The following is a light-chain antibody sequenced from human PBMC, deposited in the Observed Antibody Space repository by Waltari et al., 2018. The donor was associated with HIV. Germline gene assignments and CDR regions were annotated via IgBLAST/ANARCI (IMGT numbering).Light chain of an antibody. Sequence: DIVLTQSPDSLAVSLGERATMNCKSSQKILFSSTNKNYLSWYQQRPGQPPRSVIYWASSRAAGVTERFTGSGSGTNCTLTISRLQADDVAVYFCQQYYSTPRTFGQGTKVEL. J-gene: IGKJ2*01. CDR1: QKILFSSTNKNY. CDR2: WAS. CDR3: QQYYSTPRT. V-gene: IGKV4-1*01.